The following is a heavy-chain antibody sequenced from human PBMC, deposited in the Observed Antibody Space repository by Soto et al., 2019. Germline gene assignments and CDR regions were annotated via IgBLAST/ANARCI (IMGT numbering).Heavy chain of an antibody. V-gene: IGHV3-72*01. D-gene: IGHD3-16*01. CDR3: TYSWGHHRYFAN. CDR2: IRKKAYSDNT. CDR1: GFTFSDHY. J-gene: IGHJ4*02. Sequence: EVQLVESGGGLVQPGGSLRLSCSASGFTFSDHYMDWVRQAPGKGLEWVGRIRKKAYSDNTEYDASVKDRSTISRDDSGSSGYLQMNSLKIEDTAVYYCTYSWGHHRYFANWGQGTLVTVS.